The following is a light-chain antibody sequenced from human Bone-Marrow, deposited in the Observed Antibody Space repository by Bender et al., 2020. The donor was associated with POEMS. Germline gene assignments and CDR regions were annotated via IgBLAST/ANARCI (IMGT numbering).Light chain of an antibody. V-gene: IGLV3-21*02. CDR1: NIGSKS. J-gene: IGLJ2*01. Sequence: SYVLTQAPSVSVAPGQTARITCGGNNIGSKSVHWYQQKPGQAPVLVVHDFRYRPSPIPERFSGSNSGDTATLTISGVQAMDEAEYYCQTWDVNAVVFGGGTKLTVL. CDR3: QTWDVNAVV. CDR2: DFR.